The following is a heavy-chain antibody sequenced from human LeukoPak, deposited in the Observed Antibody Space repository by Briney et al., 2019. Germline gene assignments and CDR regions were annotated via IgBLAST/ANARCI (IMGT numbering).Heavy chain of an antibody. Sequence: GEALKISCKCSGYIFTNYWIGWVRQLPGKGLEWMGIIYPRDSDNRYHPSFQGQITIPANKSISTAYLQWSSLKASDSAIYYCARRGVRTEEFDPWGQGTLVTVSS. CDR3: ARRGVRTEEFDP. CDR2: IYPRDSDN. D-gene: IGHD3-10*01. V-gene: IGHV5-51*01. J-gene: IGHJ5*02. CDR1: GYIFTNYW.